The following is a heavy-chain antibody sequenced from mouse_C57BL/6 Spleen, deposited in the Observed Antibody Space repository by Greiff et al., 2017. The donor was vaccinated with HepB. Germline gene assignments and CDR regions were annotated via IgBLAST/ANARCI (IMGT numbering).Heavy chain of an antibody. CDR1: GYTFTDYN. Sequence: EVQLQESGPELVKPGASVKMSCKASGYTFTDYNMHWVKQSHGKSLEWIGYINPNNGGTSYNQKFKGKATLTVNKSSSTAYMELRSLTSEDSAVYYCARGGQLRPGFAYWGQGTLVTVSA. D-gene: IGHD3-2*02. CDR2: INPNNGGT. J-gene: IGHJ3*01. CDR3: ARGGQLRPGFAY. V-gene: IGHV1-22*01.